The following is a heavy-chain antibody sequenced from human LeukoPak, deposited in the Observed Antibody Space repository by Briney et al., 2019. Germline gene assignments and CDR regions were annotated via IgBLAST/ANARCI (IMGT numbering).Heavy chain of an antibody. D-gene: IGHD3-10*01. V-gene: IGHV4-4*07. Sequence: SETLSLTCTVSGDSISSYYWSWIRQPAGKGLEWIGRVYASGSTNYNPSLKSRVTMSVDTSKNQFSLKLSSVTAADTAVYYCARGLSRAYYYGSGSYANWFDPWGQGTLVTVSS. CDR1: GDSISSYY. CDR2: VYASGST. CDR3: ARGLSRAYYYGSGSYANWFDP. J-gene: IGHJ5*02.